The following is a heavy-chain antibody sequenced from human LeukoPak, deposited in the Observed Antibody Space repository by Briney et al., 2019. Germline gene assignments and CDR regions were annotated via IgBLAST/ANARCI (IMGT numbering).Heavy chain of an antibody. CDR2: IYPDDSDS. V-gene: IGHV5-51*01. J-gene: IGHJ4*02. D-gene: IGHD1-26*01. Sequence: GESLKISCKGLGYSFSTSWIGWVRKMPGKGLEWVAIIYPDDSDSRYSPPFQGQVTISVDKSINTAYLQWTSLKASDTAIYYCARRTYSGSSFFDYWGQGTLVTVSS. CDR1: GYSFSTSW. CDR3: ARRTYSGSSFFDY.